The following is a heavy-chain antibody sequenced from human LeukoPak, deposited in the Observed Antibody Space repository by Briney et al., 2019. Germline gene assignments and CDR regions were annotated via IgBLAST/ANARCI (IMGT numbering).Heavy chain of an antibody. Sequence: GGSLRLSCAASGLIVSGNYMSWVRQAPGKGLEWVSVIYSGGDTYYADSVKGRFTISRDDSKNTLDLHMKSLRAEDTALYYCARGGSYISNAFDIWGQGTMVTVSS. D-gene: IGHD1-26*01. V-gene: IGHV3-53*01. CDR1: GLIVSGNY. CDR3: ARGGSYISNAFDI. J-gene: IGHJ3*02. CDR2: IYSGGDT.